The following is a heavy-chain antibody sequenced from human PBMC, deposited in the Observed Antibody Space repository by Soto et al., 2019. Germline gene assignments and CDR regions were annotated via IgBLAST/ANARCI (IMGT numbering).Heavy chain of an antibody. D-gene: IGHD5-18*01. J-gene: IGHJ4*02. Sequence: SETLSLTCTVSGGSISSGDYYWSWIRQPPGKGLEWIGYIYYSGSTYYNPSLKSRVTISVDTSKNQFSLKLSSVTAADTAVYYCARDPGYSYGYDYWGQGTLVTVSS. CDR3: ARDPGYSYGYDY. V-gene: IGHV4-30-4*01. CDR2: IYYSGST. CDR1: GGSISSGDYY.